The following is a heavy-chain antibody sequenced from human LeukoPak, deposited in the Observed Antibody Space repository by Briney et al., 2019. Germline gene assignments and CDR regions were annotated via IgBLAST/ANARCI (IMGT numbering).Heavy chain of an antibody. Sequence: GGSLRLSCAASGFTFSSYAMSWVRQAPGKGLEWVSAISGSGGSTYYADSVKGRFTISRDNSKSTLYLQMNSLRAEDTAVYYCAKPVGRIVVVPAATWGQGTLVTVSS. CDR2: ISGSGGST. V-gene: IGHV3-23*01. CDR3: AKPVGRIVVVPAAT. D-gene: IGHD2-2*01. CDR1: GFTFSSYA. J-gene: IGHJ5*02.